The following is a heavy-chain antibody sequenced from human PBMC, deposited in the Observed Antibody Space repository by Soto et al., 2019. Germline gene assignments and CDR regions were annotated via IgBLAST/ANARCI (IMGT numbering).Heavy chain of an antibody. Sequence: TETLSLTCAVYGGSFSGYYWSWIRQPPGKGLEWILEINHSGSTNYNPSLKSRVTISVDTSKNQFSLKLSSVTAADTAVYYCARKPQREAAYRGNWFNXWGQVTIVTVSX. D-gene: IGHD3-16*01. CDR2: INHSGST. J-gene: IGHJ5*01. CDR1: GGSFSGYY. CDR3: ARKPQREAAYRGNWFNX. V-gene: IGHV4-34*01.